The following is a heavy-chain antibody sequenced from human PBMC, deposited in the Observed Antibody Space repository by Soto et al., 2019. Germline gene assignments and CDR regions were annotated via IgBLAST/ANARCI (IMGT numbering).Heavy chain of an antibody. D-gene: IGHD2-2*02. CDR1: GFTFSSYS. J-gene: IGHJ5*02. CDR2: ISSSSSTI. V-gene: IGHV3-48*02. CDR3: ARDYHCSSTSGHNNWFDR. Sequence: EVQLVESGGGLVQPGGSLRLSCAASGFTFSSYSMNWVRQAPGQGLEWASYISSSSSTIYYADYVKGRFTISRDNAKNSLYLQMNGLRDEVTAVYYGARDYHCSSTSGHNNWFDRWGQGALVTVST.